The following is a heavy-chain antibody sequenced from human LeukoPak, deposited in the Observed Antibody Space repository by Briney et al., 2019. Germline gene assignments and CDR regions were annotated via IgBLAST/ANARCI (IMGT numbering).Heavy chain of an antibody. CDR2: ISGSGGST. D-gene: IGHD2-15*01. Sequence: PGGSLRLSCAASGFTFSSYAMSWVRQAPGKGLEGVSAISGSGGSTYYADSVKGRFTISRDNSKNTLYLQMNSLRAEDTAVYYCAKGVVAATHPDYWGQGTLVTVSS. CDR3: AKGVVAATHPDY. CDR1: GFTFSSYA. J-gene: IGHJ4*02. V-gene: IGHV3-23*01.